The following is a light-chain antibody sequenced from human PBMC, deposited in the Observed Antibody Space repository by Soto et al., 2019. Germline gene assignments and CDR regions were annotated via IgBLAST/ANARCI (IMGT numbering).Light chain of an antibody. CDR2: AAS. V-gene: IGKV1-8*01. Sequence: IRMTQSPSSFSASTGDRVTITCRASQGISSYLAWYQQKPGKAPKLLIYAASTLQSGVPSRFSGSGSGTDFTLTISCLQSEDFATYYCQQYYIYPYTFGQGTKLEIK. CDR3: QQYYIYPYT. CDR1: QGISSY. J-gene: IGKJ2*01.